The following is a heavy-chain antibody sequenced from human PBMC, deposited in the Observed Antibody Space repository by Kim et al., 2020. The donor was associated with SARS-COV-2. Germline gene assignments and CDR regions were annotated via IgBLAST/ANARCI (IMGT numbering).Heavy chain of an antibody. CDR3: ARGPGNNFVMLPYYYYYGMDV. D-gene: IGHD1-1*01. V-gene: IGHV1-8*01. J-gene: IGHJ6*02. CDR2: MNPNSGNT. Sequence: ASVKVSCKASGYTFTSYDINWVRQATGQGLEWMGWMNPNSGNTGYAQKFQGRVTMTRNTSISTAYMELSSLRSEDTAVYYCARGPGNNFVMLPYYYYYGMDVWGQGTTVTVSS. CDR1: GYTFTSYD.